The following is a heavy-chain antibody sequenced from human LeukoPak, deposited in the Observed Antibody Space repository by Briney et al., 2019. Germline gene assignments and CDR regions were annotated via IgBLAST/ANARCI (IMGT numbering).Heavy chain of an antibody. Sequence: GGSLRLSCAVSGFTFSSYGMTWVRQAPGKGLEWVSAISGGGGSTYYADSVKGRFTISRDNSKNTLYLQMSRLRVEDTAVYYCARLVVAPAGDFYYYYYMDVWGKGTTVTVSS. J-gene: IGHJ6*03. CDR1: GFTFSSYG. V-gene: IGHV3-23*01. CDR2: ISGGGGST. CDR3: ARLVVAPAGDFYYYYYMDV. D-gene: IGHD2-15*01.